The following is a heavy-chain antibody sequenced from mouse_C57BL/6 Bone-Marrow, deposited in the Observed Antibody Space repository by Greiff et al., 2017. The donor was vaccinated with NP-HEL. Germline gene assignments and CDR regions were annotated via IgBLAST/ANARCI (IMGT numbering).Heavy chain of an antibody. CDR2: INPNYGTT. CDR1: GYSFTDYN. CDR3: ASPVFYWYFDV. J-gene: IGHJ1*03. V-gene: IGHV1-39*01. Sequence: RVEPGASVKISCKASGYSFTDYNMNWVKQSNGKSLEWIGVINPNYGTTSYNQKFKGKATLTVDQSSSTAYMQLNSLTSEDSAVYYCASPVFYWYFDVWGTGTTVTVSS.